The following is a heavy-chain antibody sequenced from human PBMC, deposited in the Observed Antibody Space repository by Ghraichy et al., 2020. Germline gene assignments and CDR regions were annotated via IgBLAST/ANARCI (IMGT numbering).Heavy chain of an antibody. D-gene: IGHD4-17*01. CDR3: ARDREVSTVTEVHFYYYYMDV. Sequence: ASVKVSCKASNYKFDSYGISWVRQAPGQGLEWMGWVSAYNGHTKYPQKFQGRVTLTTDTSTNTAYMELRSLRSDDTAVYYCARDREVSTVTEVHFYYYYMDVWGKGTTITVSS. CDR1: NYKFDSYG. V-gene: IGHV1-18*01. J-gene: IGHJ6*03. CDR2: VSAYNGHT.